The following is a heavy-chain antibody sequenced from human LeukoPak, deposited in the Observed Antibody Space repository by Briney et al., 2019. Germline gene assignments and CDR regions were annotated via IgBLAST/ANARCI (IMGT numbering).Heavy chain of an antibody. D-gene: IGHD3-16*01. J-gene: IGHJ4*02. CDR1: GFTPSSYA. CDR2: IGGGGTV. CDR3: ARRRYDWGGDFAN. V-gene: IGHV3-23*01. Sequence: GGSLRLSCAASGFTPSSYAMGWVRQAPGKGLEWGSAIGGGGTVYYADSVKGRFSISRDISKHTLLLQINSLRAEDTAVYYCARRRYDWGGDFANWGQGTLVTVSS.